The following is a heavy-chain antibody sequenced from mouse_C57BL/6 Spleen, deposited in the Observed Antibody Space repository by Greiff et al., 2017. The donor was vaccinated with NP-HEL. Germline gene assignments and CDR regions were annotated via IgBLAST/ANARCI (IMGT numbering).Heavy chain of an antibody. CDR2: IDPSDSET. CDR3: ARLYGLYYFDY. Sequence: QVQLQQPGAELVRPGSSVKLSCKASGYTFTSYWMHWVKQRPIQGLEWIGNIDPSDSETHYNQKFKDKATLTVDKSSSTAYMQLSSLTSEDSAVYYCARLYGLYYFDYWGQGTTLTVSS. V-gene: IGHV1-52*01. J-gene: IGHJ2*01. D-gene: IGHD1-1*02. CDR1: GYTFTSYW.